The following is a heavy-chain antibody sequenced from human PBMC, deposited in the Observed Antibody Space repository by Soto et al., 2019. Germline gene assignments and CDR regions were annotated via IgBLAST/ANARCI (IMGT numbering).Heavy chain of an antibody. J-gene: IGHJ6*02. CDR1: GDSVSSNRAA. CDR2: TYYRSKWYY. V-gene: IGHV6-1*01. D-gene: IGHD1-7*01. Sequence: SQTLSLTCAISGDSVSSNRAAWNWIRQSPSRGLEWLGRTYYRSKWYYEYALSLKSRISINPDTPNNQLSLQLSSVTPDDTALYYCAMSISAITGDGMDVWGQGTTVTVSS. CDR3: AMSISAITGDGMDV.